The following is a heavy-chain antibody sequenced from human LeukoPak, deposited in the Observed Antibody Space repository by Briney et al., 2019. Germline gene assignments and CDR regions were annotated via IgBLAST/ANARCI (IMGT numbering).Heavy chain of an antibody. Sequence: GGSLRPSCAASGFTFSSYAMSWVRQAPGKGLEWVSLISASGDRTYYAGSVKGRFTISRDTSRNTLTLQMNSLRAEDTAVYYCAKGIYDYALDYWGQGPLVTVSS. CDR3: AKGIYDYALDY. J-gene: IGHJ4*02. D-gene: IGHD4/OR15-4a*01. V-gene: IGHV3-23*01. CDR1: GFTFSSYA. CDR2: ISASGDRT.